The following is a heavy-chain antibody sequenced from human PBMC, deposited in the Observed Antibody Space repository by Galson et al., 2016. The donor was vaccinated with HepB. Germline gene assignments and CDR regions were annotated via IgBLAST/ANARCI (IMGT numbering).Heavy chain of an antibody. V-gene: IGHV2-70*01. D-gene: IGHD2-15*01. CDR1: GFSLTTSAMS. CDR3: ARVRWGSADY. J-gene: IGHJ4*02. CDR2: IDWDDDK. Sequence: PALVKPTQTLTLACTFSGFSLTTSAMSVSWIRQPPGKALEWLALIDWDDDKFYNTSLKTRLTVSKGTSKDQVVLTLTNMDPVDTATYYCARVRWGSADYWGRGTLVTVSS.